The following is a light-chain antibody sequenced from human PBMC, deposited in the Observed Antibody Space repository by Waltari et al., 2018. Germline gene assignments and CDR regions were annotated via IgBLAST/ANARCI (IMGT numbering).Light chain of an antibody. CDR3: AAWDDGLSGLV. Sequence: QSVLTQPPSVSAAARQRVTMSGSGSTSNIGINGVSWYQQVPRQAPELLIYYDDLLPSGVSDRFSGSKSGTSASLAISGLQSEDAAVYYCAAWDDGLSGLVFGGGTQLTVL. V-gene: IGLV1-36*01. CDR2: YDD. CDR1: TSNIGING. J-gene: IGLJ2*01.